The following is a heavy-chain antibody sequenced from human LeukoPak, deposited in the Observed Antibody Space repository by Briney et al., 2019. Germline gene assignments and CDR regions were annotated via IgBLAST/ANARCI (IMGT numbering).Heavy chain of an antibody. CDR3: AREREVFDY. V-gene: IGHV4-30-2*01. CDR1: GGSISSGGYS. J-gene: IGHJ4*02. Sequence: SETLSLTCAVSGGSISSGGYSWGWIRQPPGKGLEWIVYIYHSGSTYYNPSLKSRVTISVDRSKNQFSLKLSSVTAADTAVYYCAREREVFDYWGQGTLVTVSS. CDR2: IYHSGST.